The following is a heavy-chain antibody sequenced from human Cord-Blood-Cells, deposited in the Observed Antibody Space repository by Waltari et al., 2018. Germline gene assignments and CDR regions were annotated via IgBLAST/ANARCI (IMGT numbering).Heavy chain of an antibody. Sequence: QVQLVQSGAEVKKPGASVTVSCKVSGYTLIELFMHWVRQALGKGLEWMGGFEPEDGETIYAQKFQGRVTMTEDTSTDTAYMELSSLRSEDTAVYYCATDYDFWSGYYAFDIWGQGTMVTVSS. J-gene: IGHJ3*02. CDR3: ATDYDFWSGYYAFDI. V-gene: IGHV1-24*01. D-gene: IGHD3-3*01. CDR2: FEPEDGET. CDR1: GYTLIELF.